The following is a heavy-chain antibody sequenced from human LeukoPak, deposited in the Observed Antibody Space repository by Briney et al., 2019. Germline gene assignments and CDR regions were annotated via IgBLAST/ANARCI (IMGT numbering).Heavy chain of an antibody. Sequence: SVKVSSKASGGTFSSYAISWVRQAPGQGLEWMGGIIPIFGTANYAQKFQGRVTITADESTSTAYMELSSLRSEDTAVYYCAGNGGRWLAFGGGYFDYWGQGTLVTVSS. D-gene: IGHD3-16*01. V-gene: IGHV1-69*13. CDR3: AGNGGRWLAFGGGYFDY. CDR1: GGTFSSYA. CDR2: IIPIFGTA. J-gene: IGHJ4*02.